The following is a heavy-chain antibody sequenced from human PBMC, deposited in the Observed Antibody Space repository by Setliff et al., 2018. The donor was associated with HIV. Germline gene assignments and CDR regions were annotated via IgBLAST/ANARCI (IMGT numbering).Heavy chain of an antibody. CDR1: GFTFTNSD. D-gene: IGHD1-7*01. CDR3: AADPQTGTTSYDAFDI. CDR2: IVVGSGNT. V-gene: IGHV1-58*01. Sequence: SCKASGFTFTNSDVQWVRQARGQRLEWIGWIVVGSGNTNYAQKFQERVTITRDMSTSRAYMELSGLRTEDTAVYYCAADPQTGTTSYDAFDIWGQGTVVTVSS. J-gene: IGHJ3*02.